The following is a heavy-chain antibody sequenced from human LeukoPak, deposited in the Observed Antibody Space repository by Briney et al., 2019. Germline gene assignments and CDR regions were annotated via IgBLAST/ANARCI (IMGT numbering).Heavy chain of an antibody. CDR1: GFTFSNYA. CDR3: AKEGEVVVTATPDY. D-gene: IGHD2-15*01. J-gene: IGHJ4*02. Sequence: GGSLRLSCAASGFTFSNYAMSWVRQALGKGLEWVLAISGSGGRTYYADSVKGRFTISRDNSKNTLHLQMNGLRAEDTAVYYCAKEGEVVVTATPDYWGQGTLVTVSS. CDR2: ISGSGGRT. V-gene: IGHV3-23*01.